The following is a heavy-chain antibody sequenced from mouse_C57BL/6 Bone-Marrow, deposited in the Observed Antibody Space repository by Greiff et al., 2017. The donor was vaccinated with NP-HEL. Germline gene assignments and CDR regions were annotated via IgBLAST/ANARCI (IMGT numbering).Heavy chain of an antibody. V-gene: IGHV7-3*01. D-gene: IGHD2-4*01. CDR1: GFTFTDYY. Sequence: EVKLVESGGGLVQPGGSLSLSCAASGFTFTDYYMSWVRQPPGQALEWLGFIRHKANGYTTEYSASGKGRFTISRATSKSILYLQMTALRAEDSATYYCARSFYCDYADDTFYAMDYWGQGNSVTVSS. CDR3: ARSFYCDYADDTFYAMDY. J-gene: IGHJ4*01. CDR2: IRHKANGYTT.